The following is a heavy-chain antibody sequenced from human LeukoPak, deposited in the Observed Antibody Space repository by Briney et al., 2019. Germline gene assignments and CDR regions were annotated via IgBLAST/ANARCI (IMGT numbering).Heavy chain of an antibody. Sequence: SETLSLTCTVSGGSISSYYWSWIRQPPGKGLEWIGYISYSGSTNYNPSLKTRVTISVDTSKNEFSLRLTSVTAADTAVYYCATFPHPQGNYFDYWGQGALVTVSS. V-gene: IGHV4-59*03. CDR1: GGSISSYY. CDR2: ISYSGST. D-gene: IGHD3-16*01. CDR3: ATFPHPQGNYFDY. J-gene: IGHJ4*01.